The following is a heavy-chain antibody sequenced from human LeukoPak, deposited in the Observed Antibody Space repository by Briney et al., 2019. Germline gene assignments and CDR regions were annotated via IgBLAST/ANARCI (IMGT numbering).Heavy chain of an antibody. CDR3: ARVIGSSFSFDY. CDR1: GFTFSSYA. Sequence: GGSLRLSCAATGFTFSSYAMSWVRQAPGKGLEWVSFISASGYSTYFADSVKGRFSLSRDNAKNSLYLQMNSLRAEDTAVYYCARVIGSSFSFDYWGQGTLVTVSS. CDR2: ISASGYST. J-gene: IGHJ4*02. D-gene: IGHD6-13*01. V-gene: IGHV3-23*01.